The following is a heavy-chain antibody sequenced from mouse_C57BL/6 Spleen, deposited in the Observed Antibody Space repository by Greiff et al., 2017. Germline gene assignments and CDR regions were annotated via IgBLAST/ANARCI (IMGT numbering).Heavy chain of an antibody. Sequence: EVKVVESGGGLVQPGGSLSLSCAASGFTFTDYYMSWVRQPPGKALEWLGFIRNKANGYTTEYSASVKGQFTNSRDNSQSNLYLKMKALRAEDSATYYCARYRQYYAMDYWGQGTSVTVSS. CDR2: IRNKANGYTT. V-gene: IGHV7-3*01. CDR1: GFTFTDYY. D-gene: IGHD6-1*01. CDR3: ARYRQYYAMDY. J-gene: IGHJ4*01.